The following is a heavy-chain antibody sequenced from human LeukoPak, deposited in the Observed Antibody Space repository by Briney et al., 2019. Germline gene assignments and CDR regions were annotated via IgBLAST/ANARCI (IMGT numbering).Heavy chain of an antibody. CDR2: INHSGST. V-gene: IGHV4-34*01. Sequence: PSETLSLTCAVYGGSFSGYYWSWIRQPPGKGLEWIGEINHSGSTNYNPSLKSRVTISVDTSKNQFSLKLSSLTAADTAVYYCARKIGITGSTGGVFDYWGQGTLVTVSS. CDR3: ARKIGITGSTGGVFDY. D-gene: IGHD1-20*01. J-gene: IGHJ4*02. CDR1: GGSFSGYY.